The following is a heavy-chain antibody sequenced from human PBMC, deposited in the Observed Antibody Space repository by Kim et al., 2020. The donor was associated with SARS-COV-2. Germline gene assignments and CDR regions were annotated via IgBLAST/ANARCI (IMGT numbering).Heavy chain of an antibody. CDR2: ISAYNGNT. V-gene: IGHV1-18*01. CDR3: ARDSFWSSSWYGGSDWFDP. D-gene: IGHD6-13*01. CDR1: GYTFTSYG. J-gene: IGHJ5*02. Sequence: ASVKVSCKASGYTFTSYGISWVRQAPGQGLEWMGWISAYNGNTNYAQKLQGRVTMTTDTSTSTAYMELRSLRSDDTAVYYCARDSFWSSSWYGGSDWFDPWGQGTLVTVSS.